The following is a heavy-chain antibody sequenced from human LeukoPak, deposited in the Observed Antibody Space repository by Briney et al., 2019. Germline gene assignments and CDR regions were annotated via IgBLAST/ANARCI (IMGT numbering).Heavy chain of an antibody. J-gene: IGHJ4*02. V-gene: IGHV3-30*18. CDR3: AKVQPVWQWLALFDY. CDR2: ISYDGSNK. D-gene: IGHD6-19*01. CDR1: GFTFSSYG. Sequence: PGGSLRLSSAASGFTFSSYGMHWVRQAPGKGLEWVAVISYDGSNKYYADSVKGRFTISRDNSKNTLYLQMNSLRAEDTAVYYCAKVQPVWQWLALFDYWGQGTLVTVSS.